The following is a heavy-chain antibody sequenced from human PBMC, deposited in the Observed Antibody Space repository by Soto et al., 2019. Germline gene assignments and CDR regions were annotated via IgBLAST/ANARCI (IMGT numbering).Heavy chain of an antibody. CDR3: ARERVVVVAARYYGMDV. D-gene: IGHD2-15*01. V-gene: IGHV1-46*01. Sequence: GASVKVSFKASGYTFTSYYMHWVLQAPGRGLEWMGIINPSGGSTSYAQKFQGRVTMTRDTSTSTVYMELSSLRSEDTAVYYCARERVVVVAARYYGMDVWGQGTTVTVSS. J-gene: IGHJ6*02. CDR1: GYTFTSYY. CDR2: INPSGGST.